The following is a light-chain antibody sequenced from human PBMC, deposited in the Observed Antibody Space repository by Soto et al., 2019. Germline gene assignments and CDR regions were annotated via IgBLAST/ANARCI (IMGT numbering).Light chain of an antibody. CDR3: QQRHHLPHT. CDR1: QDVRQY. V-gene: IGKV1-33*01. J-gene: IGKJ3*01. CDR2: DAS. Sequence: DIQMTQSPSSLSASVGDRVTITCQASQDVRQYLSWYQQKARKAPKLLIYDASNLETGVPSRFSGSGSGTDFTVTISRLQTEDIATYYCQQRHHLPHTFGPGTKVDI.